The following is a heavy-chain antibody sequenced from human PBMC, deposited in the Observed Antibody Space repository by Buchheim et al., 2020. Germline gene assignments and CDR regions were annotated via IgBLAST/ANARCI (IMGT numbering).Heavy chain of an antibody. D-gene: IGHD5-24*01. Sequence: QVQLQESGPGLVKPSQTLSLTCTVSGGSISSGSYYWSWIRQPAGKGLEWIGRIYTSGSTNYNPSLKSRVTISVDTSKNTFSLKLSSVTAADTAVYYCARGVEMATIRGIVYYYYGMDVWGKGTT. CDR3: ARGVEMATIRGIVYYYYGMDV. CDR2: IYTSGST. CDR1: GGSISSGSYY. J-gene: IGHJ6*04. V-gene: IGHV4-61*02.